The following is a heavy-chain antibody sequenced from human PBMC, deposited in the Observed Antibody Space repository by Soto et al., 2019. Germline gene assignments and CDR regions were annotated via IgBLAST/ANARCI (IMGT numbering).Heavy chain of an antibody. Sequence: QVQLVQSGAEVKKPGSSVKVSCKASGDTFSTYAIKWVRQAPGQALEWMGGILPPFGTTNYAPKLQGRVTITADESTSTAYMELSSLRSGDTAIYYCARGVVVVATTPREDAFDIWGQGRMVTVSS. J-gene: IGHJ3*02. CDR1: GDTFSTYA. CDR2: ILPPFGTT. V-gene: IGHV1-69*12. CDR3: ARGVVVVATTPREDAFDI. D-gene: IGHD2-15*01.